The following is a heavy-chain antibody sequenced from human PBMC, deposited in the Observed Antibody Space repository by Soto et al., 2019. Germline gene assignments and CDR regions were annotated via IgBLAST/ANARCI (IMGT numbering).Heavy chain of an antibody. CDR3: AKAPVSIGGAYYDILTGYYLPYYYGMDV. CDR1: GFTFSSYA. Sequence: GGSLRLSCAASGFTFSSYAMSWVRQAPGKGLEWVSAISGSGGSTYYADSVKGRFTISRDNSKNTLYLQMNSLRAEDTAVYYCAKAPVSIGGAYYDILTGYYLPYYYGMDVWGQGTTVTVSS. D-gene: IGHD3-9*01. V-gene: IGHV3-23*01. CDR2: ISGSGGST. J-gene: IGHJ6*02.